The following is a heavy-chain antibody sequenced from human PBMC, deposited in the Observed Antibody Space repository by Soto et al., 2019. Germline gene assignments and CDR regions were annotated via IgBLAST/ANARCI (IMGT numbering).Heavy chain of an antibody. J-gene: IGHJ5*02. CDR1: GGFFIGYY. CDR3: ARYGSGSYYLPNWFDP. V-gene: IGHV4-34*01. D-gene: IGHD3-10*01. Sequence: SETLSLTCAVYGGFFIGYYWSWIRQPPGKGLEWIGEINHSGSTNYNPSLKSRVTISVDTSKNQFSLKLSSVTAADTAVYYCARYGSGSYYLPNWFDPWDQGTLVTVSS. CDR2: INHSGST.